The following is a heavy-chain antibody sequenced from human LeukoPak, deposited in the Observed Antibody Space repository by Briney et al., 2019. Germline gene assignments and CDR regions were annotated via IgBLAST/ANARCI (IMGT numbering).Heavy chain of an antibody. D-gene: IGHD1-26*01. CDR1: GFTFSNYG. V-gene: IGHV3-30*18. J-gene: IGHJ4*02. CDR2: ISYDGSTK. Sequence: PGGSLRLSCAASGFTFSNYGMHWVRQAPGKGLEWVAAISYDGSTKYYADSVKGGFTSSRDNSKNTLYLQMNSLRPEDTAVYYCAKDGSVWVVGAISFFDYWGQGTLVTVSS. CDR3: AKDGSVWVVGAISFFDY.